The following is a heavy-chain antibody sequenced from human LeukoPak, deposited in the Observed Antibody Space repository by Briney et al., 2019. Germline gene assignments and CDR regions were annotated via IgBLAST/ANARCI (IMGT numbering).Heavy chain of an antibody. J-gene: IGHJ4*02. CDR2: IYPGDSDT. Sequence: GESLKISCKGSGYSFTSYWIGWARQMPGKGLEWMGIIYPGDSDTRYSPSLQGQVTISADKSISTAYLQWSSLKASDTAMYYCARFYEYSSSYYFDYWGQGTLVTVSS. CDR3: ARFYEYSSSYYFDY. D-gene: IGHD6-6*01. V-gene: IGHV5-51*01. CDR1: GYSFTSYW.